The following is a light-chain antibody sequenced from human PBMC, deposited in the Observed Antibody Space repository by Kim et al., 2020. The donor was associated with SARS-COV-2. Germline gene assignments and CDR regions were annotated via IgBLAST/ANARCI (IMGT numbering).Light chain of an antibody. J-gene: IGKJ2*01. CDR1: RDIDRY. Sequence: ASVGERVTITCPAGRDIDRYLTGDQQKPGRAPRRLIYGALNLQTGVPSRFSATASGKVFTLTITNLQPEDFATYYCQQFHTVPYTFGRGTKVDIK. V-gene: IGKV1-33*01. CDR2: GAL. CDR3: QQFHTVPYT.